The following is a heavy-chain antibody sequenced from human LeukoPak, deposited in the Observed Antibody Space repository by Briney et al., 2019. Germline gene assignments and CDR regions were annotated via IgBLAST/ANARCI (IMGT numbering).Heavy chain of an antibody. CDR3: LRDLNWSLDQ. CDR2: ISYDGSNK. J-gene: IGHJ4*02. V-gene: IGHV3-30-3*01. CDR1: GFTFSGYP. D-gene: IGHD1-20*01. Sequence: GGSLRLSCAASGFTFSGYPIHWVRQAPGKGLEWVAVISYDGSNKYCADSVKGRFTISRDNSKNTLYLQMNSLRAEDTAVYYCLRDLNWSLDQWGQGTLVTVSS.